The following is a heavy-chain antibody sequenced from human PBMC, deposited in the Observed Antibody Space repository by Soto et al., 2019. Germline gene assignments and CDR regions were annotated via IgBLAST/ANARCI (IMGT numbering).Heavy chain of an antibody. D-gene: IGHD6-13*01. Sequence: QVQLVESGGGVVQPGRSLRLSCAASGFTFSSYGMHWVRQAPGKGLEWVAVIWYDGSNKYYADSVKGRFTISRDNSKNTLYLQMNSLRAEDTAVYYCAREAGSWYLVDHYPNYWGQGTLVTVSS. CDR2: IWYDGSNK. CDR1: GFTFSSYG. J-gene: IGHJ4*02. CDR3: AREAGSWYLVDHYPNY. V-gene: IGHV3-33*01.